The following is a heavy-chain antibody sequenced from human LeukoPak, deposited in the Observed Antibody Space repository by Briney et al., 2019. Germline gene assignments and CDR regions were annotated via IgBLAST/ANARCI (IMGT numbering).Heavy chain of an antibody. CDR2: ISSSGSTI. V-gene: IGHV3-48*04. D-gene: IGHD4-17*01. CDR3: ARDWYGDPGY. J-gene: IGHJ4*02. Sequence: GGSLRLSCTASGFTFSSYSMNWVRQAPGKGLEWVSYISSSGSTIYNADSVEGRFTISRDNAKNSLYLQMNSLRAEDTAVYYCARDWYGDPGYWGQGTLVTVSS. CDR1: GFTFSSYS.